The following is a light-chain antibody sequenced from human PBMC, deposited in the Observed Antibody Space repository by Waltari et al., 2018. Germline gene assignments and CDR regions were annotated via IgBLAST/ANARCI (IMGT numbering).Light chain of an antibody. V-gene: IGKV3-15*01. CDR2: GAS. CDR3: QQYNNWPPGT. J-gene: IGKJ2*02. Sequence: EIVMTQSPATLSVSPGESATLSCRASQSFSSNSTWYQHKPGQAPRLLIYGASTRATGIPARFSGSGSGTEFTLTISSLQSEDFAVYYCQQYNNWPPGTFGQGTKLEIK. CDR1: QSFSSN.